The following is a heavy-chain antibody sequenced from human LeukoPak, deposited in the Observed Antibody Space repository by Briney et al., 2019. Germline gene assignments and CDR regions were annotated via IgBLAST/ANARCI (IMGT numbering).Heavy chain of an antibody. J-gene: IGHJ3*02. V-gene: IGHV1-69*05. D-gene: IGHD3-10*01. Sequence: SVKVSCKASGGTFSSYAISWVRQAPGQGLEWMGGIIPIFGTANYEQKFQGRVTITTDESTSTAYMELSSLRSEDTAVYYCARAIITMVRGVTVAAAFDIWGQGTMVTVSS. CDR1: GGTFSSYA. CDR3: ARAIITMVRGVTVAAAFDI. CDR2: IIPIFGTA.